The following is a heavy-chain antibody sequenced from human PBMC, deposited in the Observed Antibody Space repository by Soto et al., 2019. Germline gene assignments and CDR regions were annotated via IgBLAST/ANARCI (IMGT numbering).Heavy chain of an antibody. D-gene: IGHD2-8*01. CDR1: GFTFNRYP. V-gene: IGHV3-74*01. Sequence: VQVVESGGGLVQPGGSLRLSCAASGFTFNRYPLYWVRQAAGKELVWVSRINSDGSGFYADSVKGRFTISRDNAKDTLYLQMNSLRVEDTAVYFCVRDNGGYWGQGTLVTVSS. CDR2: INSDGSG. J-gene: IGHJ4*02. CDR3: VRDNGGY.